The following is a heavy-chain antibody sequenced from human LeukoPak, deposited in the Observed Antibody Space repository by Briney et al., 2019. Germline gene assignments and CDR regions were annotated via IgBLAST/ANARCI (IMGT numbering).Heavy chain of an antibody. Sequence: TGGSLRLSGAASGFTFSTYSMNWVRQAPGKRLEWVSYISGSGSYIYYADSVKGRFTISRDNGKNSLYLQMNSLRAEDTAVYYCAMATDSYQFDYWGQGTLVTVSS. CDR3: AMATDSYQFDY. CDR2: ISGSGSYI. J-gene: IGHJ4*02. CDR1: GFTFSTYS. D-gene: IGHD5-24*01. V-gene: IGHV3-21*05.